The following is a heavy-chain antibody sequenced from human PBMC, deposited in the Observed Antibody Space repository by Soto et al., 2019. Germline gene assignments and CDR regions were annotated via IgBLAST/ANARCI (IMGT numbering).Heavy chain of an antibody. J-gene: IGHJ5*02. CDR2: IFYSGNT. V-gene: IGHV4-59*02. CDR3: ARDRHSVNTGDWLDS. Sequence: SEPLSLTCTVSGGSVTSHDWSWIRQPPGKGPERIGYIFYSGNTNYNPSLKRRVTLSVDTSKNQFALELNSVTAADTAVYYCARDRHSVNTGDWLDSWGPGTLVTVSS. CDR1: GGSVTSHD. D-gene: IGHD4-4*01.